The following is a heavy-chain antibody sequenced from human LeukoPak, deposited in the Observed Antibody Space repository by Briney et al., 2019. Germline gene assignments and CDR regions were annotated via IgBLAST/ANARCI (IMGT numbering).Heavy chain of an antibody. D-gene: IGHD4-17*01. CDR2: TSQGRT. CDR1: GASVTTNNW. Sequence: SETLSLTCDISGASVTTNNWWSWVRQPPGKRLEWIGQTSQGRTNYNPSLRSRATISVDTSKNQFSLKLSSVTAADTAVYYCARGSDYDAFDIWGQGTMVTVSS. J-gene: IGHJ3*02. V-gene: IGHV4-4*02. CDR3: ARGSDYDAFDI.